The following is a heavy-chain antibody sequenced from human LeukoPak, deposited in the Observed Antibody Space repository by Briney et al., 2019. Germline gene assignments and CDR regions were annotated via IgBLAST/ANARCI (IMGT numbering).Heavy chain of an antibody. J-gene: IGHJ4*02. CDR3: ARSPYSSSWYPTQLDY. D-gene: IGHD6-13*01. CDR1: GGSISSYY. Sequence: SETLSLTCTVSGGSISSYYWSWIRQPAGKGLEWIGRIYTSGSTNYNPSLKSRVTMSVDTSKNQFSLKLSSVTAADTAVYYCARSPYSSSWYPTQLDYWGQGTLVTVSS. V-gene: IGHV4-4*07. CDR2: IYTSGST.